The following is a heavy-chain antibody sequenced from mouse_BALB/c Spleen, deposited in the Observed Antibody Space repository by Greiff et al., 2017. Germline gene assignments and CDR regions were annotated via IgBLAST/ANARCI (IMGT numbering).Heavy chain of an antibody. CDR3: TRGDDYDDYAMDY. CDR2: IYPGSGST. V-gene: IGHV1S22*01. J-gene: IGHJ4*01. D-gene: IGHD2-4*01. Sequence: KQPGSELVRPGASVKLSCKASGYKFTSYWMHWVKQRPGQGLEWIGNIYPGSGSTNYDEKFKSKATLTVDTSSSTAYMQLSSLTSEDSAVYYCTRGDDYDDYAMDYWGQGTSVTVSS. CDR1: GYKFTSYW.